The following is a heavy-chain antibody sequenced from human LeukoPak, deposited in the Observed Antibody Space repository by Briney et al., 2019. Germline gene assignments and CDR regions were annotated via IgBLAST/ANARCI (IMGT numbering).Heavy chain of an antibody. V-gene: IGHV4-34*01. CDR3: AREIGPGPNWFDP. Sequence: KPSETLSLTCAVYGGSFSGYYWSWIRQPPGKGLEWIGEINHSGSTNYNPSLKSRVTISVDTSKNQFSLKLSSVTAADTAVYYCAREIGPGPNWFDPWGQGTLVTVSS. D-gene: IGHD3-3*01. CDR1: GGSFSGYY. CDR2: INHSGST. J-gene: IGHJ5*02.